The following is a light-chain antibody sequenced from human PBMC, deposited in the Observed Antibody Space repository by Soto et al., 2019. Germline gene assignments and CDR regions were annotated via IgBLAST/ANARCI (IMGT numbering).Light chain of an antibody. CDR3: QQSVSTPRT. V-gene: IGKV1-39*01. CDR2: AAS. J-gene: IGKJ1*01. CDR1: QSINSY. Sequence: DIQMTQSPSSQSASVGDRVTITCRASQSINSYLNWYQQKPGKAPKLLIYAASSLQRGIPSRFSGSGSEPDFTLTFTSLQPDDFATYYCQQSVSTPRTFGQGTRVDI.